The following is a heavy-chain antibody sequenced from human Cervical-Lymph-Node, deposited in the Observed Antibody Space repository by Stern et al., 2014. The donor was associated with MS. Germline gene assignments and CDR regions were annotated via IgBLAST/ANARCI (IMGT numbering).Heavy chain of an antibody. V-gene: IGHV3-49*03. J-gene: IGHJ4*02. CDR3: TRVRYYDILTGSLDY. CDR2: IRSKAYGGTT. Sequence: EVQLVESGGGLVQPGRSLRLSCTASGFTFGDYAMSWFRQAPGKGLEWVGFIRSKAYGGTTEYAASVKGRFTISRDDSKSIAYLQMNSLKTEDTAVYYCTRVRYYDILTGSLDYWGQGTLVTVSS. D-gene: IGHD3-9*01. CDR1: GFTFGDYA.